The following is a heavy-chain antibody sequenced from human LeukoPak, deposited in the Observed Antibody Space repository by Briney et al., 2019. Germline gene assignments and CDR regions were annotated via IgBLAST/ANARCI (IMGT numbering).Heavy chain of an antibody. Sequence: GGFRRLSCAASRFTFSSYSMNWVRQAPGEGLDWVSSISSTGNYIYYAITVEGRYTISRDNAKTSLYLNMNSLRAEDTAVYYCASGPYGSGSYYNGGLWYWGQGTLVTVSS. V-gene: IGHV3-21*01. D-gene: IGHD3-10*01. CDR3: ASGPYGSGSYYNGGLWY. CDR2: ISSTGNYI. J-gene: IGHJ4*02. CDR1: RFTFSSYS.